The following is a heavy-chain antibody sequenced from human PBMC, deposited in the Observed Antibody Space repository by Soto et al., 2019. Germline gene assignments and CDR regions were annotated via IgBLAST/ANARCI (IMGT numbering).Heavy chain of an antibody. Sequence: SETLSLTCTVSGGSISGYYWSWIRQPPGKGLEWIAFVYFSGSANYNPSLKSRGTISVDTSKNQFSLKLRSVTAADTAVYYCARHGARLTYALRLFDEWGQGTLVTVSS. V-gene: IGHV4-59*08. J-gene: IGHJ4*02. CDR2: VYFSGSA. CDR3: ARHGARLTYALRLFDE. CDR1: GGSISGYY. D-gene: IGHD3-16*01.